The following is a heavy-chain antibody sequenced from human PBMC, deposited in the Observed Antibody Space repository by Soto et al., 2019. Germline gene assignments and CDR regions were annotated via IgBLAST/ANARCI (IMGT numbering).Heavy chain of an antibody. CDR3: ARDSSSWEYYYYGMDV. Sequence: PSQTLSLTCXISGDSVSSNSAGWNWIRQSPSRGLEWLGRTYYRSKWYNDYAVSVKSRITINPDTSKNQFSLQLNSVTPEDTAVYYCARDSSSWEYYYYGMDVWGQGTTVTVSS. CDR2: TYYRSKWYN. D-gene: IGHD6-13*01. V-gene: IGHV6-1*01. J-gene: IGHJ6*02. CDR1: GDSVSSNSAG.